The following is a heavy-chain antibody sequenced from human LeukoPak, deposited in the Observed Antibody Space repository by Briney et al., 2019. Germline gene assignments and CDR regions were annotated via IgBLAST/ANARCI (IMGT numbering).Heavy chain of an antibody. J-gene: IGHJ6*02. Sequence: ASVKVPCKAAGYTFTSYDINWVRQATGQGLEWMGWMNPNSGNTGYAQKFQGRVTMTRNTSISTAYMELSSLRSEDTAVYYCARGSGQYSSGWYREDYGMDVWGQGTTVTVSS. CDR1: GYTFTSYD. V-gene: IGHV1-8*01. CDR3: ARGSGQYSSGWYREDYGMDV. D-gene: IGHD6-19*01. CDR2: MNPNSGNT.